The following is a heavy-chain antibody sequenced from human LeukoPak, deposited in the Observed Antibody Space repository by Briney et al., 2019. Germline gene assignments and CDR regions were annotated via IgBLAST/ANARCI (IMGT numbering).Heavy chain of an antibody. J-gene: IGHJ3*02. V-gene: IGHV1-18*01. CDR2: ISAYNGNT. Sequence: ASVKVSCRASGYTFTSYGISWVRQAPGQGLEGMGWISAYNGNTNYAQKLQGRVTMTTDTSTSTAYMELRSLRSDDTAVYYCARPLRFLEWGRWAFDIWGQGTMVTVSS. CDR1: GYTFTSYG. CDR3: ARPLRFLEWGRWAFDI. D-gene: IGHD3-3*01.